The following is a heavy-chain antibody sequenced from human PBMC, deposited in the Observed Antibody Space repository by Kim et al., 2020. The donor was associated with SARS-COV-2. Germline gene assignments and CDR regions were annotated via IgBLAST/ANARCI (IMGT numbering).Heavy chain of an antibody. Sequence: GGSLRLSCAASGFTFSSYGMHWVRQAPGKGLEWVAVIGYDGSNKYYADSVKGRFTISRDNSKNTLFLQMNSLRAEDTAVYFCARHLWFGESYGMDVWGQGTTVTVSS. J-gene: IGHJ6*02. CDR2: IGYDGSNK. V-gene: IGHV3-33*01. CDR3: ARHLWFGESYGMDV. D-gene: IGHD3-10*01. CDR1: GFTFSSYG.